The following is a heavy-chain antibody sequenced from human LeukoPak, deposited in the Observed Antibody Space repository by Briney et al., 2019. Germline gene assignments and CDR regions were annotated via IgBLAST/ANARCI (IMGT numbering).Heavy chain of an antibody. J-gene: IGHJ6*02. Sequence: SETLSLTCTVSGGSISSYYWSWIRQPPGKGLEWIGYIYYSGSTNYNPSLKSRVTISVDTSKNQFSLKLSSVTAADTAVYYCARVSNADYGMDVWGQGTTVTVSS. CDR3: ARVSNADYGMDV. CDR1: GGSISSYY. CDR2: IYYSGST. V-gene: IGHV4-59*12.